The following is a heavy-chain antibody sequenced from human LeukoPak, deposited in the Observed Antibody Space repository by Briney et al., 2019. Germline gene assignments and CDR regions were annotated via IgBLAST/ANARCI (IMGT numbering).Heavy chain of an antibody. V-gene: IGHV1-2*02. J-gene: IGHJ4*02. CDR2: INPNSGGT. CDR1: GYTFTDFG. D-gene: IGHD2-2*01. Sequence: ASVKVSCKASGYTFTDFGISWVRQAPGQGLEWMGWINPNSGGTNYAQKFQGRVTMTRDTSISTAYMELSRLRSDDAAVYYCARDRSDIVVVPAAQWGQGTLVTVSS. CDR3: ARDRSDIVVVPAAQ.